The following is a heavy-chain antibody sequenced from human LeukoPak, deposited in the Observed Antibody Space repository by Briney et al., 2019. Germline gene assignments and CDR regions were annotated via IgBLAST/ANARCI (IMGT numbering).Heavy chain of an antibody. D-gene: IGHD1-1*01. CDR3: AKSLFTSATGTGRALHI. Sequence: PGGSLRLSCAASGFTFRSYVMHWVRQAPGKGLEWVAVISYHGIDKYYADSVKGRFTISRDNSKNALYLQMNGLRAEDTAIFYCAKSLFTSATGTGRALHIWGQGTRVTVSS. CDR2: ISYHGIDK. CDR1: GFTFRSYV. J-gene: IGHJ3*02. V-gene: IGHV3-30*18.